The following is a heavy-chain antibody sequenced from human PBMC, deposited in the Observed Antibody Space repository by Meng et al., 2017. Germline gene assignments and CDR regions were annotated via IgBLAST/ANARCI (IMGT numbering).Heavy chain of an antibody. CDR2: ISAYNGNT. J-gene: IGHJ4*02. CDR1: GYTFTSYG. V-gene: IGHV1-18*01. Sequence: QCLLGQSGAEVQKPGASVKVPCKASGYTFTSYGISWVRQAPGQGLEWMGWISAYNGNTNYAQKLQGRVTMTTDTSTSTAYMELRSLRSDDTAVYYCARSIPKYYDFWSGYSDYWGQGTLVTVSS. D-gene: IGHD3-3*01. CDR3: ARSIPKYYDFWSGYSDY.